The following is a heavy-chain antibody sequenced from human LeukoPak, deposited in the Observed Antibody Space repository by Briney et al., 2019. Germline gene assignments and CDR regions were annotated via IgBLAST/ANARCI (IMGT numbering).Heavy chain of an antibody. CDR3: ARGAMTTVTYYFDY. Sequence: SETLSLTCAVYGGSFSGYYWSWIRQPPGKGLEWIGEINHSGSTNYNPSLKSRVTISVDTSKNQFSLKLSSVTAADTAVYYCARGAMTTVTYYFDYWGQGTLVTVSS. D-gene: IGHD4-17*01. CDR2: INHSGST. CDR1: GGSFSGYY. J-gene: IGHJ4*02. V-gene: IGHV4-34*01.